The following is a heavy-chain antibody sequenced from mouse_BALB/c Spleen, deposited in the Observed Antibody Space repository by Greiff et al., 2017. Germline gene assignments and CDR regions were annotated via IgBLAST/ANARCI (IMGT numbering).Heavy chain of an antibody. CDR2: INPSNGRT. J-gene: IGHJ2*01. CDR1: GYTFTSYW. Sequence: VQLQQSGAELVKPGASVKLSCKASGYTFTSYWMHWVKQRPGQGLEWIGEINPSNGRTNYNEKFKSKATLTVDKSSSTAYMQLSSLTSEDSAVYYCARGGYNYFDYWGQGTTLTVSP. D-gene: IGHD1-3*01. V-gene: IGHV1S81*02. CDR3: ARGGYNYFDY.